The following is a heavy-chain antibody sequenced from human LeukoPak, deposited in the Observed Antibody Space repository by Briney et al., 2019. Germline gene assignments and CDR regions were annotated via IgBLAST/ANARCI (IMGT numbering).Heavy chain of an antibody. D-gene: IGHD3-3*02. CDR3: ARHFTRSLDY. CDR1: GFIFSYHY. J-gene: IGHJ4*02. Sequence: GGSLRLSCAASGFIFSYHYMSWIRQAPGKGLEWLSYISTSNDFIYYADSVKGRFTISRDNAKNSLFLQMNSLRAEDSAVYYCARHFTRSLDYWGQGTLVTVSS. V-gene: IGHV3-11*01. CDR2: ISTSNDFI.